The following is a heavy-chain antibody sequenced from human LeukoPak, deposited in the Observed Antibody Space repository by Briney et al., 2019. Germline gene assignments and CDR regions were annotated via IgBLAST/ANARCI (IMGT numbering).Heavy chain of an antibody. CDR3: ARERVLRYFDWSHKRGPYYFDY. CDR1: GFTFSSYW. J-gene: IGHJ4*02. V-gene: IGHV3-7*01. Sequence: PGGSLRLSCAASGFTFSSYWMSWVRQAPGKGLEWVANIKQDGSEKYYVDSVKGRFTISRDNAKNSLYLQMNSLRAEDTAVYYCARERVLRYFDWSHKRGPYYFDYWGQGTLVTVSS. CDR2: IKQDGSEK. D-gene: IGHD3-9*01.